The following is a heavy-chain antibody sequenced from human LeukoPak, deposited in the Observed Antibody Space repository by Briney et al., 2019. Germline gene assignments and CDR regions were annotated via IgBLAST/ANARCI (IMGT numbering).Heavy chain of an antibody. CDR1: GGSISSGGYS. D-gene: IGHD5-18*01. CDR3: ASRGYSYGLDY. Sequence: PSETLSLTCAVSGGSISSGGYSWSWIRQPPGKGLEWIGYIYHNGSTYYNPSLKSRVTISVDRSKNQFSLKLSSVTAADTAVYYCASRGYSYGLDYWGQGTLVTVSS. V-gene: IGHV4-30-2*01. J-gene: IGHJ4*02. CDR2: IYHNGST.